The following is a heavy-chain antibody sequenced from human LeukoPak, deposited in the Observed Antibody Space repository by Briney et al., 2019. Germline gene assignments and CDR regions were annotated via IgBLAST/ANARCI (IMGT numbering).Heavy chain of an antibody. CDR2: FKSKADGGTT. CDR3: TTDTGVGATAFDY. CDR1: GFTFSNAW. Sequence: GGSLRLSCAASGFTFSNAWMSWVRQAPGKGLEWVGRFKSKADGGTTDYAAPVKGRFTISRDDSKNTLYLQMNSLQTEDTAVYYCTTDTGVGATAFDYWGQGTLVTVSS. J-gene: IGHJ4*02. D-gene: IGHD1-26*01. V-gene: IGHV3-15*01.